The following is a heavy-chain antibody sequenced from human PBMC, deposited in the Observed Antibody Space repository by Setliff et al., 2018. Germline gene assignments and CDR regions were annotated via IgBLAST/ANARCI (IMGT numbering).Heavy chain of an antibody. CDR1: GYTFTSYG. Sequence: ASVKVSCKASGYTFTSYGISWVRQAPGQGLEWMGGIIPIFGTANYAQKFQGRVTITTDESMSTAYMELSSLRSEDTAVYYCARGGESGSWLRHFDYWGQGTLVTVSS. D-gene: IGHD2-15*01. J-gene: IGHJ4*02. V-gene: IGHV1-69*05. CDR2: IIPIFGTA. CDR3: ARGGESGSWLRHFDY.